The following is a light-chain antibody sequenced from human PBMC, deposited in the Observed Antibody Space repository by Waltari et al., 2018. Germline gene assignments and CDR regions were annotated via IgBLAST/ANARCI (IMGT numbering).Light chain of an antibody. CDR1: TSNIGTNT. CDR2: ANY. CDR3: ATWDDSLVGRV. J-gene: IGLJ2*01. V-gene: IGLV1-44*01. Sequence: QSVLTQPPSTSGTPGQTVTISCSGSTSNIGTNTVTWYQQFPGTAPKVLVFANYHRPSAVPVRFSASKAGTSASLVISGLQSEDEGDYFCATWDDSLVGRVFGGGTKLTVL.